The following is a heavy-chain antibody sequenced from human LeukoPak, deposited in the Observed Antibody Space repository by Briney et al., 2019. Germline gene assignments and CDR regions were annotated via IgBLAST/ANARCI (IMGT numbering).Heavy chain of an antibody. D-gene: IGHD3-16*01. Sequence: GGSLRLSCAASGFTFSSYAMHWVRQAPGKGLEWVAVISYDGSNKYYADSVKGRFTISRDNSKNTLYLQVNSLRAEDTAVYYCARGRLMQPFDYWGQGTLVTVSS. CDR2: ISYDGSNK. J-gene: IGHJ4*02. V-gene: IGHV3-30*04. CDR3: ARGRLMQPFDY. CDR1: GFTFSSYA.